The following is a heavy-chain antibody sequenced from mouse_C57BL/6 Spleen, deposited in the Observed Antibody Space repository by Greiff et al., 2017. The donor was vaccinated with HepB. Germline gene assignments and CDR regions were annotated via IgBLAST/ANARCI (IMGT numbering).Heavy chain of an antibody. J-gene: IGHJ3*01. CDR2: INPSTGGT. CDR1: GYTFTSYY. CDR3: ARRIYYGNSWFAY. Sequence: EVQLQQPGAELVMPGASVKLSCKASGYTFTSYYMNWVKQSPEKSLEWIGEINPSTGGTTYNQKFKAKATLTVDKSSSTAYMQLKSLTSEDSAVYYCARRIYYGNSWFAYWGQGTLVTVSA. D-gene: IGHD2-1*01. V-gene: IGHV1-42*01.